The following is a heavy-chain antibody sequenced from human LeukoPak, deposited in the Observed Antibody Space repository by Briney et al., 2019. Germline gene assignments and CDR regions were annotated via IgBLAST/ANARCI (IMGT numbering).Heavy chain of an antibody. CDR2: IYHSGST. J-gene: IGHJ5*02. CDR3: ARSLVAYGDQNWFDP. CDR1: GGSISSGGYY. V-gene: IGHV4-30-2*02. Sequence: PSQTLSLTCTVSGGSISSGGYYWSWIRQPPGKGLEWIGYIYHSGSTYYNPSLKSRVTISVDTSKNQFSLKLSSVTAADTAVYYCARSLVAYGDQNWFDPWGQGTLVTVSS. D-gene: IGHD4-17*01.